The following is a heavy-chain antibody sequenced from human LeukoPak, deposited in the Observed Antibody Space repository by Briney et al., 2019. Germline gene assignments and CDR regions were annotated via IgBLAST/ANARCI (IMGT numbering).Heavy chain of an antibody. CDR2: IKQAGSDK. CDR1: GFTFSSYW. D-gene: IGHD1-26*01. V-gene: IGHV3-7*01. J-gene: IGHJ4*02. Sequence: GGSLRLSCAASGFTFSSYWMSWVSQAQGKGLEWVANIKQAGSDKYYVDSVKGRFTISRDSTKNSLYLQMNSLRAEDTAVYYCATAFRGSYDNWGQGTLVTVSS. CDR3: ATAFRGSYDN.